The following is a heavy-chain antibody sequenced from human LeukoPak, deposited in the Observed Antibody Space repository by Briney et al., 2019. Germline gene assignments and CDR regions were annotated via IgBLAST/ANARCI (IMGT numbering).Heavy chain of an antibody. Sequence: GRSLRLSCAASGFTFDDYAMHWVRQAPGKGLEWVSGISWNSGSIGYADSVKGRFTISRDNAKNSLYLQMNSLRAEDTAVYYCAKSVSNRWGQGTLVTVSS. J-gene: IGHJ5*02. V-gene: IGHV3-9*01. CDR1: GFTFDDYA. CDR2: ISWNSGSI. D-gene: IGHD6-6*01. CDR3: AKSVSNR.